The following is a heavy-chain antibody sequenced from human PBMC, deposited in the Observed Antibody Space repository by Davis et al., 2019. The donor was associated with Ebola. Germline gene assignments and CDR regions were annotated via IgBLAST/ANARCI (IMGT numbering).Heavy chain of an antibody. CDR1: GFTLSSYD. CDR3: AKDKTTVTQYWYLDL. D-gene: IGHD4-17*01. CDR2: IWDDGSNK. V-gene: IGHV3-30*02. Sequence: GESLKISCAASGFTLSSYDMFWVRQAPGKGLQWVAVIWDDGSNKYYADSVKGRFTISRDNAKNTLYLQMNSLRAEDTALYFCAKDKTTVTQYWYLDLWGRGTLVTVSS. J-gene: IGHJ2*01.